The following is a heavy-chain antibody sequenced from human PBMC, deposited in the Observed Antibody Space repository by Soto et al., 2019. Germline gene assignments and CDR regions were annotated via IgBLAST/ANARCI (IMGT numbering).Heavy chain of an antibody. CDR2: IYYSGST. CDR1: GGSISSGDYY. Sequence: SETLSLTCTVSGGSISSGDYYWSWIRQPPGKGLEWIGYIYYSGSTYYNPSLKSRVTISVDTSKNQFSLKLSSVTAADTAVYYCAGGMIVEIDLDYWGQGTLVTVSS. J-gene: IGHJ4*02. V-gene: IGHV4-30-4*01. D-gene: IGHD3-22*01. CDR3: AGGMIVEIDLDY.